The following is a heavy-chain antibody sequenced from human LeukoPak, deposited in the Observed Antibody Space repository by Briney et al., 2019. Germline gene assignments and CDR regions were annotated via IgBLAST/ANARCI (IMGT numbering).Heavy chain of an antibody. D-gene: IGHD3-10*01. Sequence: PGGSLRLSCAASGFTFSNAWMSWVRQAPGKGLEWVGRIKSKTDGGTTDYAAPVKGRLTISRDDSKNTLYLQMNSLKTEDTAVYYCTTDLIGSLENWFDPWGQGTLVTVSS. V-gene: IGHV3-15*01. CDR2: IKSKTDGGTT. CDR1: GFTFSNAW. J-gene: IGHJ5*02. CDR3: TTDLIGSLENWFDP.